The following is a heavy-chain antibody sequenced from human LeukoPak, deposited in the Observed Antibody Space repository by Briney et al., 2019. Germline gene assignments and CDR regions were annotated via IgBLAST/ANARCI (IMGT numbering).Heavy chain of an antibody. J-gene: IGHJ4*02. CDR2: IWLDGSNI. Sequence: PGGSLRLSCAASGFTLSNYWMHWVRQAPGKGLEWVAVIWLDGSNIYYGDSVRGRFTISRDNSKNTLYLQMNSLRAEDTAVYYCARDGYDILTGYYDYWGQGTLVTVSS. CDR1: GFTLSNYW. V-gene: IGHV3-33*08. D-gene: IGHD3-9*01. CDR3: ARDGYDILTGYYDY.